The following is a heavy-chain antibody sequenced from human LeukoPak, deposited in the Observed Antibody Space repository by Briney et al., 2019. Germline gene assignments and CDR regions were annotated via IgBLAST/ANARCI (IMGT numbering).Heavy chain of an antibody. CDR3: ARVDRYYFDY. V-gene: IGHV3-48*03. CDR1: EFSVGSNY. J-gene: IGHJ4*02. Sequence: GGSLRLSCAASEFSVGSNYMTWVRQAPGKGLEWVSYISSSGSTIYYADSVKGRFTISRDNAKNSLYLQMNSLRAEDTAVYYCARVDRYYFDYWGQGTLVTVSS. CDR2: ISSSGSTI.